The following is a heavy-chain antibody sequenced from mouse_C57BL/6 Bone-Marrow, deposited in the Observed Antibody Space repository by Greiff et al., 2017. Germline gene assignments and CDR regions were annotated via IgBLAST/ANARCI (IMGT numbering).Heavy chain of an antibody. D-gene: IGHD1-1*01. CDR3: TRDGYYGSSYYFDY. Sequence: EVHLVESGEGLVKPGGSLKLSCAASGFTFSSYAMSWVRQTPEKRLEWVAYISSGGDYIYYADTVKGLFTISRDNARNPLYLQMSSLKSEDTAMYYCTRDGYYGSSYYFDYWGQGTTLTVSS. V-gene: IGHV5-9-1*02. J-gene: IGHJ2*01. CDR2: ISSGGDYI. CDR1: GFTFSSYA.